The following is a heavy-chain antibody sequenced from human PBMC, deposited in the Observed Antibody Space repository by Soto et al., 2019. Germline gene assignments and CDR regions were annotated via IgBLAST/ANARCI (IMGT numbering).Heavy chain of an antibody. Sequence: EGACRTCLRGSGVRFSHYCMSLVSPATGKGPEVVSVISESGGSTHYADSVMRRFKVSREKSQNTLYVPMNRLRIEDTAGYFFAKEDPSGRYSPDYLGQTSLVTVSS. CDR2: ISESGGST. CDR3: AKEDPSGRYSPDY. CDR1: GVRFSHYC. V-gene: IGHV3-23*01. J-gene: IGHJ4*02. D-gene: IGHD1-26*01.